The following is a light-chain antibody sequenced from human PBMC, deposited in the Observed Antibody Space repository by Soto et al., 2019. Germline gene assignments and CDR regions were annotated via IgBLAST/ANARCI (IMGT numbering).Light chain of an antibody. J-gene: IGKJ1*01. CDR2: GAS. V-gene: IGKV3-20*01. CDR3: KQYDSSPWT. CDR1: QSVSSSF. Sequence: EIVLTQSPGTLSLSPGERATLSGRASQSVSSSFLAWYQQKPGQAPRLPIYGASSRATGIPDRFSGSGSGTYFTLTITRLETEDFAVYYCKQYDSSPWTFGQGTKVEIK.